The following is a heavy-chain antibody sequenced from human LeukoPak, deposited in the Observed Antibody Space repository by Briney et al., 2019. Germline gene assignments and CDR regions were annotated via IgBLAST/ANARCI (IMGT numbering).Heavy chain of an antibody. D-gene: IGHD4-17*01. CDR2: ISGSGGST. J-gene: IGHJ4*02. CDR3: AKEWGVDYGLRY. V-gene: IGHV3-23*01. Sequence: GGSLRLSCAASGFTVSRNYMSWVRQAPGKGLEWVSAISGSGGSTYYADSVKGRFTISRDNSKNTLCLQMNSLRADDTAVYYCAKEWGVDYGLRYWGQGTLVTVSS. CDR1: GFTVSRNY.